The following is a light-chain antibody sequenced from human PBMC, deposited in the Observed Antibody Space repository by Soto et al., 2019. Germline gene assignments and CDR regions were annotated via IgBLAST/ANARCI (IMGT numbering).Light chain of an antibody. CDR2: GNS. CDR3: QSYDSSNASV. CDR1: SSNIGAGYD. Sequence: QSVLTQPPSVSGAPGQRVTISCTGSSSNIGAGYDVHWYQQLPGTAPKVLIYGNSNRPSGVPDRFSASKSGTSASLAITGLQAEDEADYYCQSYDSSNASVFGGGTQLTVL. V-gene: IGLV1-40*01. J-gene: IGLJ2*01.